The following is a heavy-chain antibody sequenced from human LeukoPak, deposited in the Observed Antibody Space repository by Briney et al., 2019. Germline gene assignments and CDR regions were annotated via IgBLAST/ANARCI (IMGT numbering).Heavy chain of an antibody. Sequence: PGRSLRLSCAASGFTFSSYAMHWVRQAPGKGLEWVAVISYDGSNKYYADSVKGRFTISRDNSKNTLYLQMNSLRAEDTAAYYCARESPGGYYDSSGSKPYYFDYWGQGTLVTVSS. CDR1: GFTFSSYA. CDR2: ISYDGSNK. CDR3: ARESPGGYYDSSGSKPYYFDY. V-gene: IGHV3-30-3*01. J-gene: IGHJ4*02. D-gene: IGHD3-22*01.